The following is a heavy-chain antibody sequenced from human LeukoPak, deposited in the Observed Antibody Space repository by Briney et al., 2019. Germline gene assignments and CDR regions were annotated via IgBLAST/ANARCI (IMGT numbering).Heavy chain of an antibody. Sequence: SETLSLTCTVSGYSISSGYYWGWIRQPPGKGLEWIGSIYHSGSTYYNPSLRSRVTISVDTSKNQFSLKLSSVTAAGTAVYYCARNMVRGVIINYWGQGTLVTVSS. V-gene: IGHV4-38-2*02. D-gene: IGHD3-10*01. J-gene: IGHJ4*02. CDR3: ARNMVRGVIINY. CDR2: IYHSGST. CDR1: GYSISSGYY.